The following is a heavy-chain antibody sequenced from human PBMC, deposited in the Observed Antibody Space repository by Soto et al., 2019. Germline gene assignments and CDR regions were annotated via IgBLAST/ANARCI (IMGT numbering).Heavy chain of an antibody. CDR1: GGSISSGGYY. D-gene: IGHD4-17*01. Sequence: QVQLQESGPGLVKPSQTLSLTCTVSGGSISSGGYYWSWIRQHPGKGLEWIGYIYYSGSTYYNPSLKSRVTTSVDTSKNQYSLKLRSVTAADTAVYYCARGSQPRGLRSDRDYWGQGTLVTVSS. J-gene: IGHJ4*02. V-gene: IGHV4-31*03. CDR3: ARGSQPRGLRSDRDY. CDR2: IYYSGST.